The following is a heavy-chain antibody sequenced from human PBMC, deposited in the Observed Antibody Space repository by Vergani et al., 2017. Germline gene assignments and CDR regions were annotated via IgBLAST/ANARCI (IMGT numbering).Heavy chain of an antibody. J-gene: IGHJ6*03. D-gene: IGHD2-2*01. V-gene: IGHV3-33*01. Sequence: QEQLVESGGGVVQPGRSLRLSCAASRSTFRTYGMHWVRQAPGEGLECVGLIWYDESNQHYADSVKGRFTISRDNSKNILYLQMSSLRAEDTAVYYCARDQVPAAIGLKVVNYMDGRGRESTVTVSS. CDR3: ARDQVPAAIGLKVVNYMDG. CDR2: IWYDESNQ. CDR1: RSTFRTYG.